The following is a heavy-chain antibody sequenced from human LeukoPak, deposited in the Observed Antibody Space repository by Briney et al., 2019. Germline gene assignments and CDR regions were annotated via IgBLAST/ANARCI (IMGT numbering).Heavy chain of an antibody. Sequence: GGSLRLSCAASGFTVSSNYMSWVRQAPGKGLEWVSVIFSGGTTYYADSVKGRFTISRDNSKNTLYLQMNSQRAEDTAVYYCAREGNYYDMDVWGQGTTVTVSS. CDR3: AREGNYYDMDV. CDR2: IFSGGTT. V-gene: IGHV3-53*01. J-gene: IGHJ6*02. CDR1: GFTVSSNY.